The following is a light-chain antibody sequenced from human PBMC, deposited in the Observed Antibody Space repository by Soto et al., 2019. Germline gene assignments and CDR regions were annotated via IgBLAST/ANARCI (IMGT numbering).Light chain of an antibody. CDR1: QGIRSA. Sequence: IRITQSPPSLPAFLLDGVRIXCLASQGIRSALGWYQEKPVRVPKILIYGASTLQSGVPSVFIGSGSGTDFSLTIAILRSCDLAALFSEKEGGFSEAFSPGTKVDIK. CDR2: GAS. J-gene: IGKJ1*01. V-gene: IGKV1-6*01. CDR3: EKEGGFSEA.